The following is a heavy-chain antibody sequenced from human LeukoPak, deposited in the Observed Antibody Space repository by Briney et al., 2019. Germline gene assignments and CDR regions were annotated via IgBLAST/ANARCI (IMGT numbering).Heavy chain of an antibody. D-gene: IGHD5-18*01. Sequence: GGSLRLSCAASGFTFSSYNMNWVRQAPGKGLEWVSYITSSSSSIYYADSVKGRFTISRDNAKNSLYLQMNSLRAEDTAVYYCARDRGYTYGLYMDVWGKGTTVTVSS. CDR1: GFTFSSYN. CDR2: ITSSSSSI. V-gene: IGHV3-48*01. CDR3: ARDRGYTYGLYMDV. J-gene: IGHJ6*03.